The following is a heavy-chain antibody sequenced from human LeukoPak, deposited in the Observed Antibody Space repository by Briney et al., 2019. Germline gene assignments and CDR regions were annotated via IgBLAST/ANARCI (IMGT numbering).Heavy chain of an antibody. Sequence: PGGSLRLSCAASGFTFSSYSMNWVCQAPGKGLEWVSSISSSSSYIYYADSVRGRFTISRDNARNSLYLQMNSLRGEDTAVYYCARDENAYCSGGSCSYFQHWGQGTLVTVSS. V-gene: IGHV3-21*01. J-gene: IGHJ1*01. D-gene: IGHD2-15*01. CDR2: ISSSSSYI. CDR3: ARDENAYCSGGSCSYFQH. CDR1: GFTFSSYS.